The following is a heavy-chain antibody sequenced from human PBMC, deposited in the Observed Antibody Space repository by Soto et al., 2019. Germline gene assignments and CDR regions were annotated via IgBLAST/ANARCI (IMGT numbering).Heavy chain of an antibody. J-gene: IGHJ4*02. CDR3: ARRDSGGFFRFFDS. CDR1: GGSLSTNP. V-gene: IGHV1-69*06. Sequence: QVQLVQAGTEVKKPGSSVKVSCKTSGGSLSTNPISWVRQAPGQGLEWMGGTGSGTGPGNHAQKFQGRLTVTADKSTGTVYMELTNLSSEDTAVYYCARRDSGGFFRFFDSWGQGTLVTVSS. CDR2: TGSGTGPG. D-gene: IGHD2-15*01.